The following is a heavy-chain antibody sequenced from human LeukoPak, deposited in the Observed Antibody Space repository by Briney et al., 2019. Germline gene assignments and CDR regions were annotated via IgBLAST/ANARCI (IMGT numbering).Heavy chain of an antibody. CDR1: GGSVSSGSYY. Sequence: SEPLSLTCTVSGGSVSSGSYYWSWIRQPPGRGLEWIGYIYCSESTNYNPSLKSRVTISVDTSKNQFSLKLSSVTAADTAVYYCAREGSGSSWYYTAYYFDYWGQGTLVTVSS. D-gene: IGHD6-13*01. J-gene: IGHJ4*02. CDR3: AREGSGSSWYYTAYYFDY. V-gene: IGHV4-61*01. CDR2: IYCSEST.